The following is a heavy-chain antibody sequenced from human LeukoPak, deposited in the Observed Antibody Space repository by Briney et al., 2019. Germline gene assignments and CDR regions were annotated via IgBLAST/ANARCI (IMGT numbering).Heavy chain of an antibody. J-gene: IGHJ4*02. CDR1: GGSFSGYY. D-gene: IGHD3-10*01. CDR3: ARGRKVTMVRGAARYFDY. V-gene: IGHV4-34*01. Sequence: SQTLSLTCAVYGGSFSGYYWSWIRQPPGKGLEWVGEINHSGSTNYNPSLKSRVTISVDTSKNQFSLKLSSVTAADTAVYYCARGRKVTMVRGAARYFDYWGQGTLVTVSS. CDR2: INHSGST.